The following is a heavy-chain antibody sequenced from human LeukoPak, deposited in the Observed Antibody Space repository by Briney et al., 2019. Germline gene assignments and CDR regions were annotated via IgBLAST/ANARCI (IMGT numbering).Heavy chain of an antibody. J-gene: IGHJ4*02. CDR3: TILLWFGEDRRDY. Sequence: GGSLRLSCAASGFTFSGSAMHWVRQASGKGLEWVGRIRSKANSHATAYAASVKGRFTISRDDSKNTAYLQMNSLKTEDTAVYYCTILLWFGEDRRDYWGQGTLVTVSS. V-gene: IGHV3-73*01. D-gene: IGHD3-10*01. CDR1: GFTFSGSA. CDR2: IRSKANSHAT.